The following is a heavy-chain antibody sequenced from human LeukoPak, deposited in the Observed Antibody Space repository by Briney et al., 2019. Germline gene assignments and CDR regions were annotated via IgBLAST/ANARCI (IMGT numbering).Heavy chain of an antibody. CDR1: GGTFSSYA. J-gene: IGHJ4*02. Sequence: SVKVSCKASGGTFSSYAISWVRQAPGQGLEWMGRIIPILGIANYTQKFQGRVTITADKSTSTAYMELSSLRSEDTAVYYCARGYYYNSSGPSFDYWGQGTLVTVSS. V-gene: IGHV1-69*04. D-gene: IGHD3-22*01. CDR3: ARGYYYNSSGPSFDY. CDR2: IIPILGIA.